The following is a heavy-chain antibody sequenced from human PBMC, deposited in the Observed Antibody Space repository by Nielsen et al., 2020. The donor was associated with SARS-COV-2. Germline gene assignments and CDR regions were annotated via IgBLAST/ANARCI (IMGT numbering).Heavy chain of an antibody. Sequence: GESLKISCAASGFTVSSNYMSWVRQAPGKGLEWVSVIYSGGSTYYADSVKGRFTISRDNSKNTLYFQMNSLRAEDTAVYYCARDRDYYDSSGYRDWGQGTLVTVSS. CDR1: GFTVSSNY. D-gene: IGHD3-22*01. J-gene: IGHJ4*02. CDR3: ARDRDYYDSSGYRD. CDR2: IYSGGST. V-gene: IGHV3-66*01.